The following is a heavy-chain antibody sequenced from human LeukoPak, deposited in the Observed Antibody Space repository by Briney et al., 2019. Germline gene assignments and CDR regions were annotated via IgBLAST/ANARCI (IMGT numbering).Heavy chain of an antibody. CDR2: INHSGST. D-gene: IGHD2-15*01. J-gene: IGHJ4*02. CDR1: VGSFSGYY. Sequence: SEPLSLTCAVYVGSFSGYYWSWIRQPPGKGREWIGGINHSGSTNFNPSLKSRVTISVDTSKKQFSSKLSSVTAADTAVYYCARGFIYFSGGSCYEEWGQGTLVTVSS. V-gene: IGHV4-34*01. CDR3: ARGFIYFSGGSCYEE.